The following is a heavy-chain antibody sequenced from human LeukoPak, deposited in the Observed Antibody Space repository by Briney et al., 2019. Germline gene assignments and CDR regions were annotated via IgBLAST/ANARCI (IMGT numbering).Heavy chain of an antibody. CDR1: GGSISSYY. CDR2: IYISGST. D-gene: IGHD3-22*01. Sequence: PSETLSLTCTVSGGSISSYYWSWIRQPAGKGLEWIGRIYISGSTNYNPSLKSRVTMSVDTSKNQFSLKLSSVTAADTAVYYCASTIVVVITPGGAFDIWGQGTMVTVSS. CDR3: ASTIVVVITPGGAFDI. V-gene: IGHV4-4*07. J-gene: IGHJ3*02.